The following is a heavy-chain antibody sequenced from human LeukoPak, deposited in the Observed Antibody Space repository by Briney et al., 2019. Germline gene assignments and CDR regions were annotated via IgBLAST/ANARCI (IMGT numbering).Heavy chain of an antibody. V-gene: IGHV3-30*02. J-gene: IGHJ4*02. CDR2: IRYDGSNK. CDR3: ANLGYQLLTYYFDY. Sequence: GGSLRLSCAASGFTFSSYEMNWVRQAPGKGLEWVAFIRYDGSNKYYADSVKGRFTISRDNSKNTLYLQMNSLRAEDTAVYYCANLGYQLLTYYFDYWGQGTLVTVSS. D-gene: IGHD2-2*01. CDR1: GFTFSSYE.